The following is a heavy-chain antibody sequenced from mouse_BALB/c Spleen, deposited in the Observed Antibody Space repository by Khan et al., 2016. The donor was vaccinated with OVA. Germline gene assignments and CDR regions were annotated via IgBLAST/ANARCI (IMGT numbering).Heavy chain of an antibody. J-gene: IGHJ4*01. Sequence: QVQLKQSGAELMKPGASVTISCKATGYTFSMYWIEWVKQRPGHGLEWIGDILPGSGNTNNNGKFKGKATFTAHTSSNTAYMELSSLTSEDSAVYYCARGGYNPAMDYWGQGTSVTVSS. CDR1: GYTFSMYW. CDR2: ILPGSGNT. CDR3: ARGGYNPAMDY. V-gene: IGHV1-9*01. D-gene: IGHD3-1*01.